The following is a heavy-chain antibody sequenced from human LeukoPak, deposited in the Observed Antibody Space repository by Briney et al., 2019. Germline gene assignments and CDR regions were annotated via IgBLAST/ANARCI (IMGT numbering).Heavy chain of an antibody. D-gene: IGHD7-27*01. J-gene: IGHJ4*02. V-gene: IGHV5-51*01. CDR1: GYRFTSYW. Sequence: GESLKTSCKASGYRFTSYWIGWVRQMPGKDLEWMGIIYPGDSDTRYSPSFQGQVTISADKSISTAYLQWSSLKASDTAMYYCASRFAGDLSVDYWGQGTLVTVSS. CDR2: IYPGDSDT. CDR3: ASRFAGDLSVDY.